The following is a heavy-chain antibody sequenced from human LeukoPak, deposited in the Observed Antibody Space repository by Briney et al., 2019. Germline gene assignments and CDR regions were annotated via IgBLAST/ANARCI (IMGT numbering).Heavy chain of an antibody. D-gene: IGHD1-20*01. CDR3: ARLRRNWSFDI. J-gene: IGHJ3*02. Sequence: PSETLSLTCAVYGGSFSGNYWDWIRQSPGKGLEWIGEINHSGNTNYNPSLKSRVTISVDTSKNQFSLKLSSVTAADTAVYYCARLRRNWSFDIWGQGTMVTVSS. CDR1: GGSFSGNY. CDR2: INHSGNT. V-gene: IGHV4-34*01.